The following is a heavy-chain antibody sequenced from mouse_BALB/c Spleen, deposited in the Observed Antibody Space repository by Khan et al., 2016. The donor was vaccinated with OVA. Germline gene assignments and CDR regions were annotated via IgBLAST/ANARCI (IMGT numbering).Heavy chain of an antibody. J-gene: IGHJ2*01. V-gene: IGHV3-2*02. CDR2: ISYSGDT. Sequence: VQLLESGPGLVKPSQSLSLTCTVTGNSITSGYAWNWIRQFPENKLEWMGYISYSGDTSYIPSLKSRISITRDTSKNQFFLQLNSVTTEDTATYYCARGNYYGYYFDYWGQGTTLTVSS. CDR1: GNSITSGYA. CDR3: ARGNYYGYYFDY. D-gene: IGHD1-1*01.